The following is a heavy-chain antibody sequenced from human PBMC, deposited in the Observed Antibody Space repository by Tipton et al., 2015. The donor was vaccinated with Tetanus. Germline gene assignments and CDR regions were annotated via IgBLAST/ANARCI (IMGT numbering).Heavy chain of an antibody. Sequence: TLSLTCTVSGGSISSYYWSWIRQPPGKGLEWIGYIYYSGSTNYNPSLKSRVTISVDTSKNQFSLKLSSVTAADTAVYYCARDQLYVFDIWGQGTMVTVSS. J-gene: IGHJ3*02. CDR3: ARDQLYVFDI. D-gene: IGHD1-1*01. CDR2: IYYSGST. CDR1: GGSISSYY. V-gene: IGHV4-59*01.